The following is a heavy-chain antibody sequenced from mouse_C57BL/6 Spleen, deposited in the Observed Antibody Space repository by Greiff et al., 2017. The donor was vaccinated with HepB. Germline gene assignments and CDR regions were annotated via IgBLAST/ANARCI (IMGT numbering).Heavy chain of an antibody. CDR2: ISSGSSTI. V-gene: IGHV5-17*01. J-gene: IGHJ3*01. Sequence: DVHLVESGGGLVKPGGSLKLSCAASGFTFSDYGMHWVRQAPEKGLEWVAYISSGSSTIYYADTVKGRFTISRDNAKNTLFLQMTSLRSEDTAMYYCARPRYYGAWFAYWGQGTLVTVSA. D-gene: IGHD1-1*01. CDR3: ARPRYYGAWFAY. CDR1: GFTFSDYG.